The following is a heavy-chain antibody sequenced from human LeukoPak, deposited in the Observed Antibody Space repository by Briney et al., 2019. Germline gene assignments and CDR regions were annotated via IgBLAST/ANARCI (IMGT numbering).Heavy chain of an antibody. D-gene: IGHD3-3*01. CDR1: GGSISSSSYY. CDR2: IYYSGST. Sequence: NPTETLSLTCTVSGGSISSSSYYWGWIRQPPGKGLEWIGSIYYSGSTYYNPSLKSRVTISVDTSQNQFSLKLSSVTAADTAVYYCAKHSLCLTYYDLWSGTYSPSYMEVCGEPTTVTPSS. V-gene: IGHV4-39*01. J-gene: IGHJ6*03. CDR3: AKHSLCLTYYDLWSGTYSPSYMEV.